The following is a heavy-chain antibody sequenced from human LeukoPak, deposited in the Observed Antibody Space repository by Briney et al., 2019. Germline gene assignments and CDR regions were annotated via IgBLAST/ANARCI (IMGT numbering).Heavy chain of an antibody. D-gene: IGHD6-13*01. CDR1: GGSISSYY. CDR3: ARGTGYSSSWYISGHAFDI. CDR2: IYHSGST. J-gene: IGHJ3*02. V-gene: IGHV4-59*12. Sequence: SETLSLTCTVSGGSISSYYWSWIRQPPGKGLEWIGYIYHSGSTYYNPSLKSRVTISVDRSKNQFSLKLSSVTAADTAAYYCARGTGYSSSWYISGHAFDIWGQGTMVTVSS.